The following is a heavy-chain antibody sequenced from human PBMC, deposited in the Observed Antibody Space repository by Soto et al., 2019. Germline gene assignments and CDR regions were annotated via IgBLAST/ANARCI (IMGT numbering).Heavy chain of an antibody. J-gene: IGHJ4*02. V-gene: IGHV1-18*01. CDR2: ISAYNGNT. CDR1: GYTFTSYG. D-gene: IGHD2-15*01. CDR3: ARAPYCSGGSCSPSISDY. Sequence: QVQLVQSGAEVKKPGASVKVSCKASGYTFTSYGISWVRQAPGQGLEWMGWISAYNGNTNYAQKLQGRVTMTTDTSTSTAYMELRSLRSDATAVYYCARAPYCSGGSCSPSISDYWGQGPLVTASS.